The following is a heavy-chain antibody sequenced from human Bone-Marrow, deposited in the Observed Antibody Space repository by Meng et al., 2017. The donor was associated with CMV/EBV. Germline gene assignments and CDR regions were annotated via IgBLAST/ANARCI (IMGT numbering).Heavy chain of an antibody. Sequence: GGSLRLSCAASGFTFSDYYMSWIRQAPGKGLEWVSYISSSGSTIYYADSVKGRFTISRDNAKNSLYLQMNSLRAEDTAVYYCARDRIAARGYYYYYGMDVWGQGTTVTGSS. CDR3: ARDRIAARGYYYYYGMDV. CDR1: GFTFSDYY. D-gene: IGHD6-6*01. J-gene: IGHJ6*02. CDR2: ISSSGSTI. V-gene: IGHV3-11*01.